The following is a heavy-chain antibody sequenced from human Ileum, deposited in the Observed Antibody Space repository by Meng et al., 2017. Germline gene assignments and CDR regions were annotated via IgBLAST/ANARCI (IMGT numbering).Heavy chain of an antibody. J-gene: IGHJ4*02. D-gene: IGHD6-13*01. CDR3: ARRAAAGTSGYFDY. CDR2: IYYSGST. V-gene: IGHV4-59*01. CDR1: GGSISSYY. Sequence: SETLSLTCTVSGGSISSYYWSWIRQPPGKGLEWIGYIYYSGSTNYHPSLKSRVTISVDTSKNQFSLKLSSVTAADTAVYYCARRAAAGTSGYFDYWGQGTLVTVSS.